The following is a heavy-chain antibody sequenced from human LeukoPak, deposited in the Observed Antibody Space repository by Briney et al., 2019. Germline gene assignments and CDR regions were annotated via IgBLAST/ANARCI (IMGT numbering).Heavy chain of an antibody. J-gene: IGHJ4*02. CDR2: LSSTGTT. V-gene: IGHV3-23*01. D-gene: IGHD6-13*01. Sequence: GGSLRLSCAASGISFSSFGMSWVRQTPEKGLEWVSTLSSTGTTFYADSVKGRFTISRANSENTLYLQMDSLTAEDTALYHCARVGYSSAWYFFNFWGQGTLVTVSS. CDR3: ARVGYSSAWYFFNF. CDR1: GISFSSFG.